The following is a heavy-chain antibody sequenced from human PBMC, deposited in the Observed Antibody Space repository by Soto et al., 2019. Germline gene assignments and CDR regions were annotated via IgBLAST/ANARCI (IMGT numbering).Heavy chain of an antibody. CDR1: GYTFTSYG. CDR3: ARGRYGDY. V-gene: IGHV1-18*01. Sequence: ASVEVSCKASGYTFTSYGITWVRQAPGQGLEWMGWISAHNGNTNYAQKLQGRVTVTRDTSTSTAYMELRSLRSDDTAVYYCARGRYGDYWGQGALVTVSS. CDR2: ISAHNGNT. J-gene: IGHJ4*02. D-gene: IGHD1-1*01.